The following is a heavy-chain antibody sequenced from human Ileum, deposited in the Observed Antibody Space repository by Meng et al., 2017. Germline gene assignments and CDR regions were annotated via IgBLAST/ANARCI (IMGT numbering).Heavy chain of an antibody. CDR3: ARHIVATIGGFDY. D-gene: IGHD5-12*01. CDR2: IIPIFGTA. CDR1: GGTFSSYA. V-gene: IGHV1-69*13. J-gene: IGHJ4*02. Sequence: SVKVSCKASGGTFSSYAISWVRQAPGQGLEWMGGIIPIFGTANYAQKFQGRVTITADESTSTAYMELSSLRSEDTAVYYCARHIVATIGGFDYWGQGTLVTVSS.